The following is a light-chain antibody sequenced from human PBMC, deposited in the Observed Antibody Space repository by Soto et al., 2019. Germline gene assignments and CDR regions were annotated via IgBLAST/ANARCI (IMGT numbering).Light chain of an antibody. CDR1: QSVSSSY. CDR3: PQYGSSPLHT. V-gene: IGKV3-20*01. Sequence: EIVLTQSPGTLSLSPGERATLSCRASQSVSSSYLAWYQQKPGQAPRLLIYGASSRATGIPDRFSGSGSGTDSTLTISRLEPEDFAVYYCPQYGSSPLHTCGQATKLEIK. CDR2: GAS. J-gene: IGKJ2*01.